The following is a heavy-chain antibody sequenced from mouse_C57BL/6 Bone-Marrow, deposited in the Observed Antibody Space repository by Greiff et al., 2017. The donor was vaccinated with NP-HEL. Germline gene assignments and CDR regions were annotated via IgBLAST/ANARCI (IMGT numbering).Heavy chain of an antibody. Sequence: ESGPGLVKPSQSLSLTCSVTGYSITSGYYWNWIRQFPGNNLEWMGYISYDGSNNYNPSLKNRISITRDTSKNQFFLKLNSVTTEDTATYYCANYYGRAGYFDYWGQGTTLTVSS. CDR2: ISYDGSN. V-gene: IGHV3-6*01. CDR1: GYSITSGYY. J-gene: IGHJ2*01. CDR3: ANYYGRAGYFDY. D-gene: IGHD1-1*01.